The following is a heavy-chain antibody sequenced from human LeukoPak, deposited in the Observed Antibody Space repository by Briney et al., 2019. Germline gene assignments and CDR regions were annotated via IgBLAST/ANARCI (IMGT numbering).Heavy chain of an antibody. CDR1: GGSISSYY. J-gene: IGHJ4*02. Sequence: PSETLSLTCTVSGGSISSYYWSWIRQPPGKGLEWIGYIYYSGSTNYNPSLKSRVTISVDTSKNQFSLELSSVTAADTAVYYCAREIGYSSGWYAGNYFDYWGQGTLVTVSS. CDR2: IYYSGST. CDR3: AREIGYSSGWYAGNYFDY. D-gene: IGHD6-19*01. V-gene: IGHV4-59*01.